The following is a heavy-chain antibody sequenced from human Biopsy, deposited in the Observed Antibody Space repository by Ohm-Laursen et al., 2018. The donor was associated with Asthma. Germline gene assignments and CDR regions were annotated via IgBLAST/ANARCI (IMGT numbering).Heavy chain of an antibody. V-gene: IGHV1-58*01. CDR2: IVFASGAT. CDR1: GVALSGYT. J-gene: IGHJ4*01. Sequence: SVKVSCNASGVALSGYTFEWVRQAHGLGLEWIAWIVFASGATNYAQNFQDRLTVTRDMSAGSVSMELRGLSSTDTAVYYCAAGRTSLQGESLIWGQGTLVSVSS. CDR3: AAGRTSLQGESLI. D-gene: IGHD2/OR15-2a*01.